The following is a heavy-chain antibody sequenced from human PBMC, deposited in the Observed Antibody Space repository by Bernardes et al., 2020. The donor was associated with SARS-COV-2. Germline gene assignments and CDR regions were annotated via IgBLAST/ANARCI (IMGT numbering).Heavy chain of an antibody. CDR1: GFTRSRYV. Sequence: AFLSPSRAAPGFTRSRYVWSSVRRAPGKGLEWVAAISPGGGSTFYANSVKRRFTISRDNSKNTLYLQMNSLRADDTALYYCAKDRRDWELQTNYGMDVWGQGTTVTVSS. CDR2: ISPGGGST. D-gene: IGHD1-7*01. V-gene: IGHV3-23*01. J-gene: IGHJ6*02. CDR3: AKDRRDWELQTNYGMDV.